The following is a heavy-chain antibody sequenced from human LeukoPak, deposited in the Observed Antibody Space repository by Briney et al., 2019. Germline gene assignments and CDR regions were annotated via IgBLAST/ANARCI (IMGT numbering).Heavy chain of an antibody. Sequence: GGSLRLPCAASGFTFSSYGMSWVRQPPGKGLEWVSGIGGSGSTTYYADSVKGRFTISRDNSKNTLYLQLNSLRAEDTAVYYCAKDLGSPRGDYWGQGTLVTVSS. CDR1: GFTFSSYG. CDR2: IGGSGSTT. V-gene: IGHV3-23*01. J-gene: IGHJ4*02. D-gene: IGHD3-16*01. CDR3: AKDLGSPRGDY.